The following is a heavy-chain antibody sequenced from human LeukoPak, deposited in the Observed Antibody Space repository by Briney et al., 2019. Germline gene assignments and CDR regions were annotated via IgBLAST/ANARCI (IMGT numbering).Heavy chain of an antibody. CDR2: IYTSGST. CDR1: GGSISSYY. D-gene: IGHD4-17*01. Sequence: TSETLSLTCTVSGGSISSYYWSWIRQPAGKGLEWIGRIYTSGSTNYNPSLKSRVTMSVDTSENQFSLKLSSVTAADTAVYYCARDNATPDDYGDYGEYYYYYMDVWGKGTTVTVSS. J-gene: IGHJ6*03. V-gene: IGHV4-4*07. CDR3: ARDNATPDDYGDYGEYYYYYMDV.